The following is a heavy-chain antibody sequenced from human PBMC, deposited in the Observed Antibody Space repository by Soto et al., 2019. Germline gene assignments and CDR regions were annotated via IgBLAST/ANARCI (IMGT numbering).Heavy chain of an antibody. CDR3: ARDYLEYSSSSLYYYYFYGMDV. CDR1: GFTFSGYA. D-gene: IGHD6-6*01. V-gene: IGHV3-23*01. CDR2: IIGSGGKT. Sequence: GGSLRLSCAASGFTFSGYAITWVRQAPGKGLEWVATIIGSGGKTYYADSVKGRFTISRDNSKNTVYLQMNSLRAVDTAVYYCARDYLEYSSSSLYYYYFYGMDVWGQGTTVTVS. J-gene: IGHJ6*02.